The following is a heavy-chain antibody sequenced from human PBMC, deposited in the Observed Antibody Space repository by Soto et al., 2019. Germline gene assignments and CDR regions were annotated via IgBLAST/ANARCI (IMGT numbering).Heavy chain of an antibody. D-gene: IGHD1-26*01. V-gene: IGHV3-30-3*01. CDR1: GFTFSSYA. CDR3: AREGVGATSINFDY. J-gene: IGHJ4*02. Sequence: QVQLVESGGGVVQPGRSLRLSCAASGFTFSSYAMHWVRQAPGKGLEWVAVISYDGSNKYYADSVKGRITISRDNSKNTLYLQMNSLRAEDTAVYYCAREGVGATSINFDYWGQGTLVTVSS. CDR2: ISYDGSNK.